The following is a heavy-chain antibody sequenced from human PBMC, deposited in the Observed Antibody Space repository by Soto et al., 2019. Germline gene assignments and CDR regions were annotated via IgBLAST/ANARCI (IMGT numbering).Heavy chain of an antibody. D-gene: IGHD2-2*02. Sequence: ALTCTVSGGSISSYYWSWIRQPPGKGLEWIGYIYYSGSTNYNPSLKSRVTISVDTSKNQFSLKLSSVTAADTAVYYCARDRGVVPAAIGYYYYYGMDVWGQGTTVTVSS. V-gene: IGHV4-59*01. J-gene: IGHJ6*02. CDR1: GGSISSYY. CDR3: ARDRGVVPAAIGYYYYYGMDV. CDR2: IYYSGST.